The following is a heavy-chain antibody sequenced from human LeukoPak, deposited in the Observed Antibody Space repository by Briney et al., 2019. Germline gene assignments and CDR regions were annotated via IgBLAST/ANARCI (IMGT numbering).Heavy chain of an antibody. Sequence: SETLSLTCAVSGYSISSGYYWGWIRQPPGEGLEWIGSILQTGSTYYNPSLKSRVTISVDTSKNQFSLKLTSVTAADTAVYYCARDMVRGRKWFDPWGQGTLVTVSS. D-gene: IGHD3-10*01. J-gene: IGHJ5*02. V-gene: IGHV4-38-2*02. CDR1: GYSISSGYY. CDR2: ILQTGST. CDR3: ARDMVRGRKWFDP.